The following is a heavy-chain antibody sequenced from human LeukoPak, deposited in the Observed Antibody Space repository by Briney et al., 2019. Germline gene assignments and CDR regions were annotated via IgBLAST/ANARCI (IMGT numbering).Heavy chain of an antibody. D-gene: IGHD3-22*01. Sequence: ASVKVSCKSSGYTFNSYGITWVRQAPGQGLEWMGWINPNSGGTNYAQKFQGRVTMTRDTSISTAYMELSRLRSDDTAVYYCASPSYYYDSSGYLSMDVWGKGTTVTVSS. V-gene: IGHV1-2*02. J-gene: IGHJ6*04. CDR1: GYTFNSYG. CDR2: INPNSGGT. CDR3: ASPSYYYDSSGYLSMDV.